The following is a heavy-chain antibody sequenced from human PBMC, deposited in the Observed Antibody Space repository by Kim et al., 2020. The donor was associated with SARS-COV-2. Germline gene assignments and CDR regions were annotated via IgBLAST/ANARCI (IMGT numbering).Heavy chain of an antibody. D-gene: IGHD3-16*01. J-gene: IGHJ6*03. CDR3: ARRGGYYYYYMDV. V-gene: IGHV4-59*08. Sequence: PPLKSRVTTSVDTSKTQFSLKLSCVTAADTAVYYCARRGGYYYYYMDVWGKGTTVTVSS.